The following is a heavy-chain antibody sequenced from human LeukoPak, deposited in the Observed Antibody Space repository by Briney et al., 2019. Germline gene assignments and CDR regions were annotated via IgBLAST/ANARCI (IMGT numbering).Heavy chain of an antibody. J-gene: IGHJ4*02. CDR2: IYYSGST. D-gene: IGHD6-6*01. Sequence: SETLSLTCTVSGGSISSSSYYWGWIRQPPGKGLEWIGSIYYSGSTYYNPSLKSRVTISVDTSKNQFSLKLSSVTAADTAVNYCASRSYSSSPGYFDYWGQGTLVTVSS. V-gene: IGHV4-39*07. CDR3: ASRSYSSSPGYFDY. CDR1: GGSISSSSYY.